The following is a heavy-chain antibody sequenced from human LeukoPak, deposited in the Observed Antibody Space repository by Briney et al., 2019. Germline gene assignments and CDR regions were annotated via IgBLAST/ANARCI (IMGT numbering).Heavy chain of an antibody. D-gene: IGHD6-19*01. Sequence: PGGSLRLSCAASGFTFSSYGMHWVRQAPGKGLEWVAVISYDGSNKYYAGSVKGRFTISRDNSKNTLYLQMNSLRAEDTAVYYCAKGAVAGTVFDYWGQGTLVTVSS. CDR1: GFTFSSYG. V-gene: IGHV3-30*18. CDR3: AKGAVAGTVFDY. J-gene: IGHJ4*02. CDR2: ISYDGSNK.